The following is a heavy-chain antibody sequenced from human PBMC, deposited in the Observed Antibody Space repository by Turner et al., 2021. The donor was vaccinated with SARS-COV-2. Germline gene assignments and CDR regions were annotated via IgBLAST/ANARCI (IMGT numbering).Heavy chain of an antibody. CDR3: AKDMLQATYDYESSGHYGFDY. Sequence: EVQLVESGGGLVQPGRSLRLSCGASGFTFDDYAMHWVRQAPGKCLEWVSGSSWNRGIIGYADSVKGRFTISRDNAKNSLYLQMNSLRAEDTGLYYCAKDMLQATYDYESSGHYGFDYWGQGTLVTVSS. CDR2: SSWNRGII. CDR1: GFTFDDYA. V-gene: IGHV3-9*01. D-gene: IGHD3-22*01. J-gene: IGHJ4*02.